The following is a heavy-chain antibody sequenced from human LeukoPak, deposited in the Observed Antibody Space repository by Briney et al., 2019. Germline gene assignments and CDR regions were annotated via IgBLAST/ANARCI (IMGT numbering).Heavy chain of an antibody. CDR1: GGSISSGSYY. CDR3: ARDRLATGMTPYNWFDP. Sequence: PSETLSLTCTVSGGSISSGSYYWSWIRQPAGTGLEWIGRIYTSGSTNYNPSLKSRVTISVDTSKNQFSLKLSSVTAADTAVYYCARDRLATGMTPYNWFDPWGQGTLVTVSS. V-gene: IGHV4-61*02. D-gene: IGHD1-1*01. J-gene: IGHJ5*02. CDR2: IYTSGST.